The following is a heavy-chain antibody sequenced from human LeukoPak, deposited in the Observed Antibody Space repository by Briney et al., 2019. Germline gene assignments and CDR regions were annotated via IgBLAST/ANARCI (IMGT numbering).Heavy chain of an antibody. CDR2: ISSSGSTI. D-gene: IGHD1-26*01. Sequence: GGSLRLSCAASGFAFSSYEMNWVRQAPGKGLEWVSYISSSGSTIYYADSVKGRFTISRDNAKNSLYLQMNSLRAEDTAVYYCARSLVGATKPSPFDYWGQGTLVTVSS. CDR1: GFAFSSYE. V-gene: IGHV3-48*03. CDR3: ARSLVGATKPSPFDY. J-gene: IGHJ4*02.